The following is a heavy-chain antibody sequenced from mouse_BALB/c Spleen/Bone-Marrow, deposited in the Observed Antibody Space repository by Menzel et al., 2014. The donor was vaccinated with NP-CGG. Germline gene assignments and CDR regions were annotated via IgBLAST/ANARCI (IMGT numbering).Heavy chain of an antibody. D-gene: IGHD3-2*01. V-gene: IGHV1-14*01. Sequence: EVQVVESGPELVKPGASVKTSCKASGYTFTSYVMHWVKQKPGQGLEWIGYINPYNDGTKYNEKFKGKATLTSDKSSSTAYMELSSLSSEASAVYYCARPRQLGLPYFFDYWGQGTTLTVSS. J-gene: IGHJ2*01. CDR2: INPYNDGT. CDR3: ARPRQLGLPYFFDY. CDR1: GYTFTSYV.